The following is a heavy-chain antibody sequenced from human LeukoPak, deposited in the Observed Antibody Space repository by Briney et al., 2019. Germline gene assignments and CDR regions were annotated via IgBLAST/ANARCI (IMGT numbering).Heavy chain of an antibody. CDR2: IYYSGST. D-gene: IGHD3-3*01. CDR1: GGSISSYY. V-gene: IGHV4-59*08. J-gene: IGHJ5*02. CDR3: ARGIGSQLRSGWFDP. Sequence: SETLSLTCTVSGGSISSYYWSWIRQPPGKGLEWIGYIYYSGSTNYNPSLKSRVTISVDTSKNQFSLKLSSVTAADTAVYYCARGIGSQLRSGWFDPWGQGTLVTVSS.